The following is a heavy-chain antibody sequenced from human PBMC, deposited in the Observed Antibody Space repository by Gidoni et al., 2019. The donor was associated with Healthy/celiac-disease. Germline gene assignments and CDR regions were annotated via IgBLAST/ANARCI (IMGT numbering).Heavy chain of an antibody. CDR1: GGSFSGYY. J-gene: IGHJ5*02. D-gene: IGHD4-17*01. Sequence: QVQLQQWGAGLLKPSETLSLTCAVYGGSFSGYYWSWIRQPPGKGLEWIGEINHSGSTNYNPSLKSRVTISVDTSKNQCSLKLSSVTAADTAVYYCARRLYGDYVNWFDPWGQGTLVTVSS. CDR3: ARRLYGDYVNWFDP. CDR2: INHSGST. V-gene: IGHV4-34*01.